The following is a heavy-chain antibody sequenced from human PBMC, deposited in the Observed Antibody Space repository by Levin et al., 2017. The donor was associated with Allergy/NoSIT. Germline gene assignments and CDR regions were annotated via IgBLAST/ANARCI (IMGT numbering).Heavy chain of an antibody. Sequence: GESLKISCKASGYTFTSYDINWVRQATGQGLEWMGWMNPNSGNTGYAQKFQGRVTMTRNTSISTAYMELSSLRSEDTAVYYCAGEGVEAAAGTYWYFDRWGRGTLVTVSS. CDR2: MNPNSGNT. J-gene: IGHJ2*01. CDR3: AGEGVEAAAGTYWYFDR. D-gene: IGHD6-13*01. V-gene: IGHV1-8*01. CDR1: GYTFTSYD.